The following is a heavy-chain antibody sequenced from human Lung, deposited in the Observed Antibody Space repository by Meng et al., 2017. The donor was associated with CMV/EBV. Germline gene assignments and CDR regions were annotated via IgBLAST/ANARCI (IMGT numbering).Heavy chain of an antibody. V-gene: IGHV1-69*10. CDR1: GGSFSTYT. CDR3: ARGRGNQPLFDF. CDR2: LIPVLNKA. D-gene: IGHD2/OR15-2a*01. Sequence: QVELVQSGAEVKKPGSSVKVAGKTSGGSFSTYTFSWVRQAPGQGLEWMGGLIPVLNKAKSAPRFQDRVTFTADETTTTAYMELSSLTFEGTAVYFCARGRGNQPLFDFWGQGTLVTVSS. J-gene: IGHJ4*02.